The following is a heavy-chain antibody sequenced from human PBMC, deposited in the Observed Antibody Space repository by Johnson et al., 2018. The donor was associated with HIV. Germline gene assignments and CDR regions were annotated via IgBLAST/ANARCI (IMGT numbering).Heavy chain of an antibody. CDR1: GFIVSTNY. CDR3: AREWGEGAFDI. Sequence: EQLVESGGGLIQPGGSLRLSCAASGFIVSTNYMSWVRQAPGKGLVWVSVIYNDDSTYYADSVKGRFNISRDISKNTLSLQMNSLRAEDTAVYYCAREWGEGAFDIWGQGTMVTVSS. J-gene: IGHJ3*02. V-gene: IGHV3-53*01. D-gene: IGHD3-16*01. CDR2: IYNDDST.